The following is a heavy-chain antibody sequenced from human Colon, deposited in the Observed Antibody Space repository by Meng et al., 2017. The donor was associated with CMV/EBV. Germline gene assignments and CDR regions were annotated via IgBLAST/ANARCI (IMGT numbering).Heavy chain of an antibody. V-gene: IGHV4-34*01. CDR2: IDHSRST. CDR1: GESLSGYC. CDR3: ARGGVRAFAISGWYTF. D-gene: IGHD6-19*01. Sequence: GESLSGYCWTWIRQTPGKEPEWIGEIDHSRSTNYNPSLKSRVTISEDSSKNQFSLKLNSVTAADTAVYYCARGGVRAFAISGWYTFWGQGTLVTVSS. J-gene: IGHJ4*02.